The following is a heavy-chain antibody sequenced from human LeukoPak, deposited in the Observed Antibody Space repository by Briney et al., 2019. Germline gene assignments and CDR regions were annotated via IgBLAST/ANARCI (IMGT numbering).Heavy chain of an antibody. CDR1: GFTFGSDA. J-gene: IGHJ4*02. V-gene: IGHV3-30*18. CDR3: AKDLATKYTLHY. Sequence: GGSLRLSCAASGFTFGSDAMHWVRQAPGKGLEWVAFISFDGNVKYFADSVKGRFTISRDNSKNTLYLQMNSLRAEDTAVYYCAKDLATKYTLHYWGQGTLVTVSS. D-gene: IGHD6-6*01. CDR2: ISFDGNVK.